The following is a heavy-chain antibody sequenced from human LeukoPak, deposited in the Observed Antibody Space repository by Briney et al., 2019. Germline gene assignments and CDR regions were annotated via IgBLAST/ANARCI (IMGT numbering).Heavy chain of an antibody. V-gene: IGHV1-2*02. CDR2: INPNSGGT. CDR3: ARSTGKLHYYDSSGYAGY. Sequence: ASVKVSCKASGYTFTGYYMHWVRQAPGQGLEWMGWINPNSGGTNYPQKFQGRVTMTRDTSISTAYMELSRLRSDDTAVYYCARSTGKLHYYDSSGYAGYWGQGTLVTVSS. J-gene: IGHJ4*02. D-gene: IGHD3-22*01. CDR1: GYTFTGYY.